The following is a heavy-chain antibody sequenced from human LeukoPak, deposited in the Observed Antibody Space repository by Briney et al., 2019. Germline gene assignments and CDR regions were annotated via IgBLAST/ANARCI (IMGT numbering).Heavy chain of an antibody. V-gene: IGHV3-30*02. D-gene: IGHD4-11*01. Sequence: PGRSLRLSCAASGFTFSSYGMHWVRQAPGKGLEWVAFIRYDGSNKYYADSVKGRFTISRDNSKNTLYLQMNSLRAEDTAVYYCAKELTVTKNYWGQGTLVTVSS. CDR3: AKELTVTKNY. J-gene: IGHJ4*02. CDR1: GFTFSSYG. CDR2: IRYDGSNK.